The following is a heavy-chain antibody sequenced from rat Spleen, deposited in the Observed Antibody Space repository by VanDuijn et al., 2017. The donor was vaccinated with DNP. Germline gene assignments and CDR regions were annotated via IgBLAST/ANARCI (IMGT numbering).Heavy chain of an antibody. V-gene: IGHV2-6*01. J-gene: IGHJ3*01. CDR1: GFSLTSYN. CDR3: ARWEGINAY. Sequence: QVQLKESGPGLVQPSQTLSLTCTVAGFSLTSYNVHWVRQPSGKGLEWIAAISNSGITYYNSALKSRLSISRDTSKSQVFLKMNSLQTEDTAMYFCARWEGINAYWGQGTLVTVSS. D-gene: IGHD1-11*01. CDR2: ISNSGIT.